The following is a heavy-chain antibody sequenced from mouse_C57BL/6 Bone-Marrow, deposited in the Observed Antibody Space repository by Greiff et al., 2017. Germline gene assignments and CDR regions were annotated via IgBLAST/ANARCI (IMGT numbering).Heavy chain of an antibody. Sequence: QVQLKESGPGLVAPSQSLSITCTVSGFSLTSYGVHWVRQPPGKGLEWLVVIWSDGSTTYNSALKSRLSISKDNSKSQVFLKMNSLQTDDTAMYXCARHHPDGYYYAMDYWGERASVTESS. CDR3: ARHHPDGYYYAMDY. V-gene: IGHV2-6-1*01. J-gene: IGHJ4*01. D-gene: IGHD2-3*01. CDR2: IWSDGST. CDR1: GFSLTSYG.